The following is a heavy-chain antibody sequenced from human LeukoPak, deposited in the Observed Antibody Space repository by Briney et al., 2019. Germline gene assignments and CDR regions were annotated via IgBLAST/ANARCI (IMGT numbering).Heavy chain of an antibody. J-gene: IGHJ3*02. CDR2: ISGSGGST. CDR3: AKGLTVNDAFDI. D-gene: IGHD4-17*01. CDR1: GFTFSSYA. Sequence: SGGSLRLXCAASGFTFSSYAMSWVRQAPGKGLEWVSAISGSGGSTYYADSVKGRFTISRDNSKNTLYLQMNSLRAEDTAVYYCAKGLTVNDAFDIWGQGTMVTVSS. V-gene: IGHV3-23*01.